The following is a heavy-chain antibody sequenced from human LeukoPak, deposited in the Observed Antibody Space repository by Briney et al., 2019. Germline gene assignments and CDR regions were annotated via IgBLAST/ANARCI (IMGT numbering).Heavy chain of an antibody. J-gene: IGHJ4*02. D-gene: IGHD6-6*01. CDR2: ISSRSSYI. CDR3: AVYSSSDY. CDR1: GFTFSSYS. Sequence: PGGSLRLSCAASGFTFSSYSMNWVRQAPGRGLEWVSSISSRSSYIYYADSVKGRFTFSRDNAKNSLYLQMNSLRAEDTAVYYCAVYSSSDYWGQGTLVTVSS. V-gene: IGHV3-21*01.